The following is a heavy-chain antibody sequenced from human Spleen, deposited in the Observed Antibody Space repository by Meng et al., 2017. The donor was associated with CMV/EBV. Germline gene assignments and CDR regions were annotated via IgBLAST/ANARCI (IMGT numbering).Heavy chain of an antibody. CDR3: AKDLGAHLYYFDY. CDR2: INTDGITT. CDR1: GFTFSDYW. V-gene: IGHV3-74*03. J-gene: IGHJ4*02. D-gene: IGHD3-10*01. Sequence: GGSLRLSCAASGFTFSDYWMHWVRQAPGKGPVWVSRINTDGITTTYADSVKGRFTISRDNARNTLYLQMNSLRAEDTALYYCAKDLGAHLYYFDYWGQGTLVTVSS.